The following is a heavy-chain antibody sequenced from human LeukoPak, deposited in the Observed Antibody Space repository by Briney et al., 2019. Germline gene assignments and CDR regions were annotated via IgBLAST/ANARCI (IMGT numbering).Heavy chain of an antibody. CDR1: GGSISSYY. V-gene: IGHV4-59*01. CDR3: ARTGSGSFYYYYYMDV. CDR2: IYYSGST. Sequence: PSETLSLTCTVSGGSISSYYWSWIRQPPGKGLEWIGYIYYSGSTNYNPSLKSRVTISVDTSKNQFSLKLSSVTAADTAVYYCARTGSGSFYYYYYMDVWGKGTTVTVSS. J-gene: IGHJ6*03. D-gene: IGHD3-10*01.